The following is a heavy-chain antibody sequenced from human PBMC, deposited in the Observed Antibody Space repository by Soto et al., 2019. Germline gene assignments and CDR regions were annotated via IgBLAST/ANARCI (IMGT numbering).Heavy chain of an antibody. D-gene: IGHD2-15*01. CDR3: ARDGDCSGGSCYSTFDY. J-gene: IGHJ4*02. CDR1: GFTFDDYA. V-gene: IGHV3-9*01. Sequence: GGSLRLSCAASGFTFDDYAMHGVRQAPGKGLEWVSGISWNSGSIDYADSVKGRFTISRDNSKNTLYLQMNSLRAEDTALYYCARDGDCSGGSCYSTFDYWGQGTLVTVSS. CDR2: ISWNSGSI.